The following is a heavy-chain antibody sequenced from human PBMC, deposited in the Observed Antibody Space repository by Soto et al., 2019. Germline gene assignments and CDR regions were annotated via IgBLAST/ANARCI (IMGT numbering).Heavy chain of an antibody. J-gene: IGHJ3*02. D-gene: IGHD5-18*01. CDR2: IFHDGTDE. V-gene: IGHV3-30-3*01. CDR1: GFTFSSYA. CDR3: ATAYTYGPDAFDI. Sequence: QVELVESGGGVVQPGKSLRLSCAASGFTFSSYAMHWVRQAPGKGLEWVAVIFHDGTDEYYADSVKARLTVSRDNSKNALNLHMNSLKPEDTAVYYCATAYTYGPDAFDIWGQGTMVTVTS.